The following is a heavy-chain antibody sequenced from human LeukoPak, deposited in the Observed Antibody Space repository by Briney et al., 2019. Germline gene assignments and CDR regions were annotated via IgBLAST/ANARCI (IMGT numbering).Heavy chain of an antibody. Sequence: GGSLRLSCSASGFTFSTYPMNWIRQAPGKGLEWVSSIDPSSSYIYYADSVRGRFTISRDNAQNSLYLQVNSLRAEDTAVYYCTRGSYGDYEYWGQGTLVTVSS. J-gene: IGHJ4*02. CDR3: TRGSYGDYEY. V-gene: IGHV3-21*01. CDR1: GFTFSTYP. CDR2: IDPSSSYI. D-gene: IGHD4-17*01.